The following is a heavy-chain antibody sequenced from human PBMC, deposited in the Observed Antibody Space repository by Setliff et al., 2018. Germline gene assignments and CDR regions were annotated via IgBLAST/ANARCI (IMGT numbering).Heavy chain of an antibody. CDR1: GASINSGTYY. J-gene: IGHJ4*02. CDR2: IHYSGTT. CDR3: ASCRYQVPYDY. D-gene: IGHD2-2*01. Sequence: KPSETLSLTCTVSGASINSGTYYWAWIRQPPGKGLEWIGRIHYSGTTYYNASLKSRVTMSVDTSKNQFSLNLNSVTAADTGVYYCASCRYQVPYDYWGQGILVTVS. V-gene: IGHV4-39*01.